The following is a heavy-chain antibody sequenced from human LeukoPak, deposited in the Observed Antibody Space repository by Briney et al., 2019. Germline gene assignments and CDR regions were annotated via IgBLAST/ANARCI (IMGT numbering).Heavy chain of an antibody. CDR3: ARGGSGIDY. Sequence: PSQTLSFTCTVSGGSISSGGYYWSWIRQHPGKGLEWIGDIYYSGSTYFNPSLKSRGTISVDTSKNQFSLKLSSVTAADTAVYYCARGGSGIDYWGQGTLVTVSS. V-gene: IGHV4-31*03. D-gene: IGHD3-10*01. J-gene: IGHJ4*02. CDR1: GGSISSGGYY. CDR2: IYYSGST.